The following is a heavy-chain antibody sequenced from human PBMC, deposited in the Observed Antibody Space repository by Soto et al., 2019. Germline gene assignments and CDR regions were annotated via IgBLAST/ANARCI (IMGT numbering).Heavy chain of an antibody. Sequence: QVQLQESGPGLVKPSETLSLTCTVSGDSISSYYWSWIRQPPGKGLEWIGYIHYTGNTNHNPSLKSRVTISVDTSKNQFSLKLSAVTAADTAVYYCARDRTIVNWYFDLSGRGTLVSVSS. J-gene: IGHJ2*01. CDR3: ARDRTIVNWYFDL. D-gene: IGHD2-15*01. CDR1: GDSISSYY. CDR2: IHYTGNT. V-gene: IGHV4-59*01.